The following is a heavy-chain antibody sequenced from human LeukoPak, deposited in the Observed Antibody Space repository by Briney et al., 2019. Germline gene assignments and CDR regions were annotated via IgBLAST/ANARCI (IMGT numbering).Heavy chain of an antibody. J-gene: IGHJ3*02. CDR1: GYTLTELS. Sequence: ASVKLSFKFSGYTLTELSMHWVRQAPGKGQGRVGGFDLEDGETIYAQKFQGRVTMTEDTSTDTAYMELSSLRSEDTAVYYCWTPRVPAAISNAFDIWGQGTMVTVSS. V-gene: IGHV1-24*01. CDR3: WTPRVPAAISNAFDI. CDR2: FDLEDGET. D-gene: IGHD2-2*02.